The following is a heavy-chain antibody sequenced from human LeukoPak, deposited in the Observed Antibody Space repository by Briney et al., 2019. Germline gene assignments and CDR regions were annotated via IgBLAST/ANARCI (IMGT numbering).Heavy chain of an antibody. J-gene: IGHJ4*02. CDR1: GFTFSSYE. CDR2: ISSSGSTI. CDR3: ARDGVGATAIPLDY. V-gene: IGHV3-48*03. D-gene: IGHD1-26*01. Sequence: GGSLRLSCAASGFTFSSYEMNWVRQAPGKGLEGVSYISSSGSTIYYADSVKGRFTISRDNAKNSLYLQMSSLRAEDTAVYYCARDGVGATAIPLDYWGQGTLVTVSS.